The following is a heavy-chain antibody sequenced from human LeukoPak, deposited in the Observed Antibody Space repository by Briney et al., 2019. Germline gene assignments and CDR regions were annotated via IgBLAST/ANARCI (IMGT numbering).Heavy chain of an antibody. J-gene: IGHJ4*02. CDR1: GYRFTSYW. V-gene: IGHV5-51*01. CDR3: ARVVAGTHYFDY. D-gene: IGHD6-19*01. Sequence: PGESLKISCKASGYRFTSYWIGWVRQMSGKGLEWMGIIYPGDSDTRYSPSFQGQVTISADKSISTAYLQWSSPKASDTAMYYCARVVAGTHYFDYWGQGTLVTVSS. CDR2: IYPGDSDT.